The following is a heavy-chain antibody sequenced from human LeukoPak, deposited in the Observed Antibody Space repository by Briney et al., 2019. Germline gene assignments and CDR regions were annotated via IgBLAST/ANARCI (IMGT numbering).Heavy chain of an antibody. D-gene: IGHD2-15*01. CDR1: GFTFSSYA. CDR3: ANDEGCNGDNCYSGSQLIGH. Sequence: GGSLRLSCAVSGFTFSSYAMTWVRQAPGKGLEWVSAISGSGGSTYYADSVKGRFTISRDNSKNTLFLQMNSLRVEDTAIYYGANDEGCNGDNCYSGSQLIGHWGQGTLVTVSS. V-gene: IGHV3-23*01. J-gene: IGHJ4*02. CDR2: ISGSGGST.